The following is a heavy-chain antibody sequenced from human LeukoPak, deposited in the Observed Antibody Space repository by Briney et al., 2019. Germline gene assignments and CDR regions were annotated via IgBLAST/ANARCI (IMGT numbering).Heavy chain of an antibody. D-gene: IGHD6-19*01. CDR1: GFTFSSHG. V-gene: IGHV3-30*03. Sequence: PGRSLRLSCAASGFTFSSHGMHWVRQAPGKGLEWVAVISYDGSNKYYADSVKGRFTISRDNSKNTLYLQMNSLRAEDTAVYYCAAGYSSGWRPLNYWGQGTLVTVSS. J-gene: IGHJ4*02. CDR3: AAGYSSGWRPLNY. CDR2: ISYDGSNK.